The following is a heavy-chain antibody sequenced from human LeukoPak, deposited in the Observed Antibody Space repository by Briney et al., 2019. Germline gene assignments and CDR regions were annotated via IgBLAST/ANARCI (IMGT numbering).Heavy chain of an antibody. J-gene: IGHJ4*02. Sequence: GGTLRLSCAASGFTFSSYSMNWVRQAPGKGLEWVSYISNSGSTIYYADSVKGRFTISRDNAKDSLYLQMNSLRAEDTAVYYCARKPPHDYWGQGTLVTVSS. CDR3: ARKPPHDY. CDR2: ISNSGSTI. V-gene: IGHV3-48*01. CDR1: GFTFSSYS.